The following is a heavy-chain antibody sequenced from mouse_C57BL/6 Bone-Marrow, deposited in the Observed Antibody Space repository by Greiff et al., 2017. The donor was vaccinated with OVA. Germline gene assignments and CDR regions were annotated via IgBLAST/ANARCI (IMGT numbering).Heavy chain of an antibody. CDR1: GYTFTSYW. CDR2: IHPNSGST. Sequence: VQLQQPGAELVKPGASVKLSCKASGYTFTSYWMHWVKQRPGQGLEWIGMIHPNSGSTNYNEKFKSKATLTVDKSSSTAYMQLSSLTSEDSAVYYCARPITKVVDWYFDVGGTGTTVTVPS. V-gene: IGHV1-64*01. D-gene: IGHD1-1*01. J-gene: IGHJ1*03. CDR3: ARPITKVVDWYFDV.